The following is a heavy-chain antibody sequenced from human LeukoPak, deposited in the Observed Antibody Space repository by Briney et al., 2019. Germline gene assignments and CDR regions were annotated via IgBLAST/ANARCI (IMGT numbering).Heavy chain of an antibody. CDR2: INPNSGGT. D-gene: IGHD3-22*01. Sequence: ASVKVSCKASGYTFTGYYMHWVRQAPGQGLEWMGWINPNSGGTNYAQKFQGRVTMTRDTPISTAYMELRRLRSDDTAVYYCARGYLYYYDVSGYPFDYWGQGTLVTVSS. CDR3: ARGYLYYYDVSGYPFDY. CDR1: GYTFTGYY. J-gene: IGHJ4*02. V-gene: IGHV1-2*02.